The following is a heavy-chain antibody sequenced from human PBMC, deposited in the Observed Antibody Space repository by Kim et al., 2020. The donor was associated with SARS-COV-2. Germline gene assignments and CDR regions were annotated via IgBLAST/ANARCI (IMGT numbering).Heavy chain of an antibody. CDR3: AKDLHTVRGLNPDY. D-gene: IGHD3-10*01. Sequence: GGSLRLSCAASGFTFGGYAMNWVRQAPGKGLEWVSSISNSGGATHYIDSVKGRFTISRDNSENTLYLQMNSLRAEDTAVYYCAKDLHTVRGLNPDYWGQGTLVTVSS. J-gene: IGHJ4*02. CDR1: GFTFGGYA. V-gene: IGHV3-23*01. CDR2: ISNSGGAT.